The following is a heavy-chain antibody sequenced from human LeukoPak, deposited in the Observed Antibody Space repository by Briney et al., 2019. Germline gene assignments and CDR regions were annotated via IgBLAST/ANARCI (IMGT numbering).Heavy chain of an antibody. V-gene: IGHV3-23*01. D-gene: IGHD3-3*01. CDR2: ISGSGGST. CDR3: AKQGVRFLRNDVFYI. Sequence: TGGSLRLSCAASGFTFSSYAMSWVRQAPGKGLEWVSSISGSGGSTYYADSVKGRFTISRDDSKNTLYLQMNSLRAEDTAVYYCAKQGVRFLRNDVFYIWGQGTMVTVSS. CDR1: GFTFSSYA. J-gene: IGHJ3*02.